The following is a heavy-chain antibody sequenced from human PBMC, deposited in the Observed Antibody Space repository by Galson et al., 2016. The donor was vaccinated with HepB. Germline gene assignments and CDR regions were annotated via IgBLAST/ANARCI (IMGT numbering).Heavy chain of an antibody. Sequence: SLRLSCAASGFTFRKYGFNWVRLTPGKGLEWLSYIESYSKIIRYTESVRGRFTVSRDNAKNSVYLQLSGLRVEDTAIYYCARDGPNCNYDFWGQGTRVTVFS. J-gene: IGHJ4*02. CDR3: ARDGPNCNYDF. CDR2: IESYSKII. CDR1: GFTFRKYG. D-gene: IGHD2-21*01. V-gene: IGHV3-48*04.